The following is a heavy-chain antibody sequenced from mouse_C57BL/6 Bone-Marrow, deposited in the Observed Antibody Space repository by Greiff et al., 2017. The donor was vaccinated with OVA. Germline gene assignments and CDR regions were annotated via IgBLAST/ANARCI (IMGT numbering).Heavy chain of an antibody. J-gene: IGHJ3*01. V-gene: IGHV5-9*01. CDR1: GFTFSSYT. Sequence: EVQLVESGGGLVKPGGSLKLSCAASGFTFSSYTMSWVRQTPEKRLEWVATISGGGGNTYYPDSVKGRFTISRDNAKNTLYLQMSSLRSEDTALYYCASRWLLPAWFAYWGQGTLVTVSA. CDR3: ASRWLLPAWFAY. D-gene: IGHD2-3*01. CDR2: ISGGGGNT.